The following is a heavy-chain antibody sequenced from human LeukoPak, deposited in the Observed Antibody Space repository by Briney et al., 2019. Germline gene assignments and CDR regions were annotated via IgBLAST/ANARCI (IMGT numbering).Heavy chain of an antibody. V-gene: IGHV3-53*01. D-gene: IGHD3-22*01. Sequence: GGSLRLSCAVSGFTVSTNHMTWARQAPGKGMEWVSAINDVDTAYYADTVRGRFTISRDSAKNTLYLQMKSLRADDTAVYYCARDMVHSSGAFDSWGQGTLVTVSS. J-gene: IGHJ4*02. CDR3: ARDMVHSSGAFDS. CDR1: GFTVSTNH. CDR2: INDVDTA.